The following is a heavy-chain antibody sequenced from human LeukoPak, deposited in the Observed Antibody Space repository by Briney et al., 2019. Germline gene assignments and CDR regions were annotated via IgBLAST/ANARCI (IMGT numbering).Heavy chain of an antibody. D-gene: IGHD3-16*01. CDR2: IYYSGST. CDR3: ARDGYLGWFDP. CDR1: GGSISSYY. Sequence: PSETLSLTCTVSGGSISSYYWSWIRQPPGKGLEWIGYIYYSGSTNYNPSLKSRVTISVDTSKNQFSLKLCSVTAADTAVYYCARDGYLGWFDPWGQGTLVTVSS. V-gene: IGHV4-59*01. J-gene: IGHJ5*02.